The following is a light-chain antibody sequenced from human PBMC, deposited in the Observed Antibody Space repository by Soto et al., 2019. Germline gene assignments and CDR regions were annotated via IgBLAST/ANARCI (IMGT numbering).Light chain of an antibody. V-gene: IGKV3-11*01. CDR1: QSVSSY. CDR2: DAS. Sequence: EIVLTQSQDTLSLCPGERATLSFRASQSVSSYLAWYQQKPGQAPRLLIYDASNRATGIPARFSGSGSGTEFTLTIRSLQSEDFAVYYCQQYNNWRSFGQGTKVDI. J-gene: IGKJ1*01. CDR3: QQYNNWRS.